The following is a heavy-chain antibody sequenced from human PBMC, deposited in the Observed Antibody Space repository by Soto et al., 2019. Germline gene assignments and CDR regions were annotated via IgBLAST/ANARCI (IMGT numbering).Heavy chain of an antibody. CDR3: TGHYGTGTPPDY. CDR1: GFTFSGSA. J-gene: IGHJ4*02. D-gene: IGHD4-17*01. Sequence: GGSLRLSCAASGFTFSGSAMHWVRQASGKGLEWVGRIRSKANSYATAYAASVKGRFTISRDDSKKTAYLQMNSLKTEDTAVYYCTGHYGTGTPPDYWGQGTLVTVSS. V-gene: IGHV3-73*01. CDR2: IRSKANSYAT.